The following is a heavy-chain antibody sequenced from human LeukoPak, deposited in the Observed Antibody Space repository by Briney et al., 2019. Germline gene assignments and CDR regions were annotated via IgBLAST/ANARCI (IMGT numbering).Heavy chain of an antibody. Sequence: GGSLRLSCTASGFTFSDYWMTWVRQAPGKGPEWVANIKQDGSQRYCVDSVRGRFTISRDNAKNSLFLQMNGLRAEDTAVYYCARRGGSSSRRSPIDYWGQGTLVTVSS. CDR3: ARRGGSSSRRSPIDY. CDR1: GFTFSDYW. J-gene: IGHJ4*02. CDR2: IKQDGSQR. D-gene: IGHD6-6*01. V-gene: IGHV3-7*01.